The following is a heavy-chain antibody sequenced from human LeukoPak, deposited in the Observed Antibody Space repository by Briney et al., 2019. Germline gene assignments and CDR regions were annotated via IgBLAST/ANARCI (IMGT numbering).Heavy chain of an antibody. CDR3: ARRGDRQFDY. V-gene: IGHV4-4*09. J-gene: IGHJ4*02. CDR1: GFTVSSLA. D-gene: IGHD3-10*01. CDR2: IYTSGST. Sequence: GSLRLSCAASGFTVSSLAMHWVRQAPGKGLEWIGYIYTSGSTTYNPSLKSRVTISVDTSKNQFSLKLSSVTAADTAVYYCARRGDRQFDYWGQGTLITVSS.